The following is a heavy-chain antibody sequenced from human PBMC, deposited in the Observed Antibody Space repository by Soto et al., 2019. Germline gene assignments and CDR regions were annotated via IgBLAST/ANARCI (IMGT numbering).Heavy chain of an antibody. D-gene: IGHD6-19*01. CDR1: GFTFGDYA. J-gene: IGHJ5*02. CDR3: TRDPVRGWYERPAWFDP. CDR2: IRSKAYGGTT. V-gene: IGHV3-49*03. Sequence: PGGSLRLSCTASGFTFGDYAMSWFRQAPGKGLEWVGFIRSKAYGGTTEYAASVKGRFTISRDDSKSIAYLQMNSLKTEDTAVYYCTRDPVRGWYERPAWFDPWGQGTLLTVSS.